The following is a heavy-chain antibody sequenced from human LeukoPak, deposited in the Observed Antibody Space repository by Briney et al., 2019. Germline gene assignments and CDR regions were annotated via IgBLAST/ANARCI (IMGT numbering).Heavy chain of an antibody. CDR1: GVTFDDYA. CDR2: ISWNSGSI. V-gene: IGHV3-9*01. D-gene: IGHD2-21*02. Sequence: PGRSLRLSRAASGVTFDDYAMHWDRQAPGKGLEWVSGISWNSGSIDYADSVRGLFTISRDNPKNPLYLQMNSLRAEDTALYYCAKRGDLWYFDYWGQGTLVTVSS. J-gene: IGHJ4*02. CDR3: AKRGDLWYFDY.